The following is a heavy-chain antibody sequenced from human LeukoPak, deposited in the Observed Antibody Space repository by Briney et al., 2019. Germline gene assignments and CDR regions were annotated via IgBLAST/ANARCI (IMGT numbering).Heavy chain of an antibody. V-gene: IGHV4-4*02. CDR3: ARDLRDCSGGSCYGGGMDV. CDR1: GGSISSSNW. Sequence: SETLSLTCAVSGGSISSSNWWSWVRQPPGKGLEWIGEIYHSGSTNYNPSLKSRVTISVDKSKNQFSLKLSSVTAADTAVYYCARDLRDCSGGSCYGGGMDVWGKGTTVTVSS. CDR2: IYHSGST. J-gene: IGHJ6*04. D-gene: IGHD2-15*01.